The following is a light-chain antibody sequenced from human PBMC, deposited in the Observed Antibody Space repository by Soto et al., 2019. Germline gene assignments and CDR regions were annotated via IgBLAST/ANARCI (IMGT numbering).Light chain of an antibody. CDR2: GAS. V-gene: IGKV3-20*01. J-gene: IGKJ1*01. CDR3: LQYNNWPPT. Sequence: EIVLTQSPGTLSLSPGERATLSCRASQSVSSSYLAWYQQKPGQAPSLLIYGASRRATGIPDRFSGSGSETDFTLTISSLEPEDFAVYYCLQYNNWPPTFGQGTKVDIK. CDR1: QSVSSSY.